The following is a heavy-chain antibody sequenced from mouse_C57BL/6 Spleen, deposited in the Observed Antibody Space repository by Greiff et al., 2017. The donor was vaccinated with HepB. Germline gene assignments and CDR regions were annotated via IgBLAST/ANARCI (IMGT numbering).Heavy chain of an antibody. V-gene: IGHV1-50*01. CDR2: IDPSDSYT. J-gene: IGHJ2*01. D-gene: IGHD3-2*02. CDR3: ARWDSSGYYYFDY. CDR1: GYTFTSYW. Sequence: QVQLQQSGAELVKPGASVKLSCKASGYTFTSYWMQWVKQRPGQGLEWIGEIDPSDSYTNYNQKFKGKATLTVDTSSSTAYMQLSSLTSEDSAVYYCARWDSSGYYYFDYWGQGTTLTVSS.